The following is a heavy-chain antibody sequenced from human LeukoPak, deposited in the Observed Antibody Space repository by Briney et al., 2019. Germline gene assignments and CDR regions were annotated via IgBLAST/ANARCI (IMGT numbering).Heavy chain of an antibody. CDR1: GFTFSSYG. D-gene: IGHD3-3*01. CDR2: IWYDGSNK. Sequence: GGSLRLSCAASGFTFSSYGMHWVRQAPGKGLEWVAVIWYDGSNKYYADSVKGRFTISRDNSKNTLYLQMNSLRAEDTAVYYCTKVGAIFGVVIEADAFDIWGQGTMVTVSS. V-gene: IGHV3-30*02. CDR3: TKVGAIFGVVIEADAFDI. J-gene: IGHJ3*02.